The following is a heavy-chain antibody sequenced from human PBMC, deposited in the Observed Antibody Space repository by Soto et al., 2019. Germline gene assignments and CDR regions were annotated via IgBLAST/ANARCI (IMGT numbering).Heavy chain of an antibody. CDR1: GGTLTTFV. D-gene: IGHD5-18*01. J-gene: IGHJ5*02. CDR2: IIPKFCSV. Sequence: QVQLIQSGAEVKKPGSSVKVSCKASGGTLTTFVISCVRQYPGQGLEWMGGIIPKFCSVNYAQKFQGRVTVTAETSTNPAYMELSRLRSDDTAGYYWARDRQIGTAMFQKLFVPWCKGTLVTVS. CDR3: ARDRQIGTAMFQKLFVP. V-gene: IGHV1-69*06.